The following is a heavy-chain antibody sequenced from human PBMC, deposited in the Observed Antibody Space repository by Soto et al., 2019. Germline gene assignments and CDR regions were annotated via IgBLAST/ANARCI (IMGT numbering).Heavy chain of an antibody. D-gene: IGHD2-15*01. CDR1: GYTFPTYG. Sequence: ASVKVSCQASGYTFPTYGISWVRRAPGQGLEWMGWISAYNGNTNYAQKFQDRVTTTTDTSTGTAYMELRSLRSDDTAVYYCARLDCSGGTCYSRQPEWFDPWGQGTLVTVSS. J-gene: IGHJ5*02. CDR3: ARLDCSGGTCYSRQPEWFDP. CDR2: ISAYNGNT. V-gene: IGHV1-18*01.